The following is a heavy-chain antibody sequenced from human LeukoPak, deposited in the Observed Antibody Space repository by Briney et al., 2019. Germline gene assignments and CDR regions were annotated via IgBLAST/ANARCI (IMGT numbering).Heavy chain of an antibody. CDR3: AKGGDYGGNSYYFDY. CDR2: ISWNSGSI. CDR1: GFTFSSYA. V-gene: IGHV3-9*01. D-gene: IGHD4-23*01. J-gene: IGHJ4*02. Sequence: GGSLRLSCAASGFTFSSYAMHWVRQAPGKGLEWVSGISWNSGSIGYADSVKGRFTISRDNAKNSLYLQMNSLRAEDTALYYCAKGGDYGGNSYYFDYWGQGTLVTVSS.